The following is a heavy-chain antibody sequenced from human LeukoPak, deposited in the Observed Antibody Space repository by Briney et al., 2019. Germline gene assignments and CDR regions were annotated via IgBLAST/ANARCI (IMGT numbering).Heavy chain of an antibody. CDR1: GDSIRSGDAY. J-gene: IGHJ6*02. V-gene: IGHV4-39*01. Sequence: SETLSLTCSVSGDSIRSGDAYWGWIRQSPLKGLEWIANIYYVGSPHYNPSLNSRRITMSVDTAENQFSLTLTSVTAADTAMYYCARFPIRKRAMDVWGQGTTVTVSS. CDR3: ARFPIRKRAMDV. D-gene: IGHD5-24*01. CDR2: IYYVGSP.